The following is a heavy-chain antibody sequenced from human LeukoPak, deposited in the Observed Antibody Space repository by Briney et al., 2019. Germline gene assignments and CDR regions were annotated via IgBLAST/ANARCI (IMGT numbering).Heavy chain of an antibody. CDR3: ARLPRGSYLGYYYYYYGMDV. V-gene: IGHV1-69*13. J-gene: IGHJ6*02. Sequence: SVKVSCKASGGTFSSYAISWVRQAPGQGLEWMGGIIPISGTANYAQKFQGRVTITADESTSTAYMELSSLRSEDTAVYYCARLPRGSYLGYYYYYYGMDVWGQGTTVTVSS. D-gene: IGHD1-26*01. CDR2: IIPISGTA. CDR1: GGTFSSYA.